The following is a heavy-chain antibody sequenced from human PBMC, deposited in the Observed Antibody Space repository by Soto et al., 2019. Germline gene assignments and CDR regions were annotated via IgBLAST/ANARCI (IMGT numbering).Heavy chain of an antibody. D-gene: IGHD1-1*01. V-gene: IGHV3-23*01. J-gene: IGHJ5*02. Sequence: GPLRLSCAASGFTFSTYAMNWVRQAPGKGLEWVSTISGGGGSTYYADSVKGRFTISRDNSKNTLYLQMNSLRVEDTAVYYCAKATATTGSSSWFDPWGQGTLVTAPQ. CDR3: AKATATTGSSSWFDP. CDR1: GFTFSTYA. CDR2: ISGGGGST.